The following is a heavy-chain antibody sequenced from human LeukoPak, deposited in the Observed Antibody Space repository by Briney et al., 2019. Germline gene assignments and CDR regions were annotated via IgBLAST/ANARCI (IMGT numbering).Heavy chain of an antibody. J-gene: IGHJ3*02. V-gene: IGHV1-2*04. CDR3: ARGTYDSSGRDAFDI. CDR1: GYTFTGYY. Sequence: GASVKVSCKASGYTFTGYYMHWVRQAPGQGLEWMGWINPNSGGTNYAQKFQGWVTMTRDTSISTAYMELSRLRSDDTAVYYCARGTYDSSGRDAFDIWGQGTMVTVSS. D-gene: IGHD3-22*01. CDR2: INPNSGGT.